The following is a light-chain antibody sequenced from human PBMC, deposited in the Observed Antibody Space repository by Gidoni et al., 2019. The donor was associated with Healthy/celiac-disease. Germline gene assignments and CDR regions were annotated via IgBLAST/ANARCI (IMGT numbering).Light chain of an antibody. V-gene: IGKV1-8*01. CDR3: QQYYSYPPT. J-gene: IGKJ4*01. CDR1: QGISSY. Sequence: AIRITQSPSSLSASTGDRVTITCRASQGISSYLAWYQQKPGKDPKLLIYAASTVQSGVPSRFSGSGSGTDFTLTISCLQSEDFATYYCQQYYSYPPTFGGGTKVEIK. CDR2: AAS.